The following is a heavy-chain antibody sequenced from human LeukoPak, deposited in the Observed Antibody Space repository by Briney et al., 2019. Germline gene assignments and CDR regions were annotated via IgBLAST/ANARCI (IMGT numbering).Heavy chain of an antibody. V-gene: IGHV3-23*01. CDR1: GFTFSSYA. CDR2: ISGSGGST. Sequence: GGPLRLSCAASGFTFSSYAMIWVPQAPGKGLEWVSAISGSGGSTYYADSVKGRFTISRDNPKNTLYLQMHSLRAEDTAVYYCAKDQKILLWFGDHFDYWGQGTLVTVSS. CDR3: AKDQKILLWFGDHFDY. J-gene: IGHJ4*02. D-gene: IGHD3-10*01.